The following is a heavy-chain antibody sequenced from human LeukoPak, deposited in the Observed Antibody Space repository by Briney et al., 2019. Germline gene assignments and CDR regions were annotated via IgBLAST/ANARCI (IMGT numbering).Heavy chain of an antibody. Sequence: GGSLRLSRAASGFTFSSYAMHWVRQAPGKGLEWVAVISYDGSNKYYADSVKGRFTISRDNSKNTLYLQMNSLRAEDTAVYYSMSDFYDSSGYYLDYWGQGTLVTVSS. CDR3: MSDFYDSSGYYLDY. J-gene: IGHJ4*02. V-gene: IGHV3-30-3*01. CDR2: ISYDGSNK. CDR1: GFTFSSYA. D-gene: IGHD3-22*01.